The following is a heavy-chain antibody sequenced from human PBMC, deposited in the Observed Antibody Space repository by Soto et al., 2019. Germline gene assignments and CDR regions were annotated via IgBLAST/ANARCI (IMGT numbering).Heavy chain of an antibody. CDR2: ISGSGGST. Sequence: GGSLRLSCAASGFTFSSYAMSWVRQAPGKGLEWVSAISGSGGSTYYADSVKGRFTISRDNSKNTLYLQMNSLRAEDTAVYYCAKDYFPSSGYYFYFDYWGQGTLVTVSS. J-gene: IGHJ4*02. CDR1: GFTFSSYA. D-gene: IGHD3-22*01. V-gene: IGHV3-23*01. CDR3: AKDYFPSSGYYFYFDY.